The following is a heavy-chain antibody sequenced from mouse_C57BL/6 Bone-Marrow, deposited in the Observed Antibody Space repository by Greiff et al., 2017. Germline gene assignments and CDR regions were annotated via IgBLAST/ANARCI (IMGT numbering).Heavy chain of an antibody. CDR2: IYPGSGST. CDR1: GYTFTSYW. J-gene: IGHJ3*01. V-gene: IGHV1-55*01. Sequence: VQLQQPGAELVKPGASVKMSCKASGYTFTSYWITWVKQRPGQGLEWIGEIYPGSGSTNYNEKFKSKATLTVDKSSSTAYMQLSSLTSEDSAVYYCARRVYYTWFAYWGQGTLVTVSA. D-gene: IGHD1-1*01. CDR3: ARRVYYTWFAY.